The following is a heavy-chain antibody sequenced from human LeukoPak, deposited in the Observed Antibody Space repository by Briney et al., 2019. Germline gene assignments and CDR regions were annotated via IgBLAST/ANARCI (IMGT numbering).Heavy chain of an antibody. CDR2: IIPIFGTA. J-gene: IGHJ4*02. D-gene: IGHD3-16*02. CDR3: ARTVSYDYVWGSYRYGCYFDY. V-gene: IGHV1-69*13. CDR1: GGTFSSYA. Sequence: SVKVFCKASGGTFSSYAISWVRQAPGQGLEWMGGIIPIFGTANYAQKFQGRVTITADESTSTAYMELSSLRSEDTAVYYCARTVSYDYVWGSYRYGCYFDYWGQGTLVTVSS.